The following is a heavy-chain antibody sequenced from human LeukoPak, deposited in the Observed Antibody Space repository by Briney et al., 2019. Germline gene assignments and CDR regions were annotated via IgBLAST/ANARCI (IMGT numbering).Heavy chain of an antibody. CDR2: ISGSGGST. Sequence: GGSLRLSCAASGFTFSSYAMSWVRQAPGKGLEWVSAISGSGGSTYYADSVKGWFTISRDNSKNTLYLQMNSLRAEDTAVYYCAKDAGVLRYFDWLLRSYGMDVWGQGTTVTVSS. CDR1: GFTFSSYA. D-gene: IGHD3-9*01. V-gene: IGHV3-23*01. CDR3: AKDAGVLRYFDWLLRSYGMDV. J-gene: IGHJ6*02.